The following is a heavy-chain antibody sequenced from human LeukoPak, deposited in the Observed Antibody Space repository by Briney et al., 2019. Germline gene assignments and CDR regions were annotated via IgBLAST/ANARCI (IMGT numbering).Heavy chain of an antibody. D-gene: IGHD1-14*01. V-gene: IGHV3-7*01. CDR1: GFTLSTHW. Sequence: GGSLRLSCTASGFTLSTHWMAWVRQAPGKGLEWVAHIKQDGSEMFYVESVKGRFTISRDNPKESVYLQMNSLGVEDTAVYYCAKDNRAFDMWGQGTMVTVSS. CDR2: IKQDGSEM. J-gene: IGHJ3*02. CDR3: AKDNRAFDM.